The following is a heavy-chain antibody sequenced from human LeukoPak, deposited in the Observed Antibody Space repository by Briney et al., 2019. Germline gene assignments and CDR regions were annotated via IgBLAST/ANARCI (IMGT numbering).Heavy chain of an antibody. CDR1: GFTSSTYW. CDR2: INQDGSGN. CDR3: ARAVTSTEGY. Sequence: GGSLRLSCEASGFTSSTYWMTWVRQPPGKGLEWVASINQDGSGNYYVDSVKGRFTISRDNAQKSLYLQTNSLRVDDTAVYYCARAVTSTEGYWGQGTLVTVSS. V-gene: IGHV3-7*03. J-gene: IGHJ4*02. D-gene: IGHD4-17*01.